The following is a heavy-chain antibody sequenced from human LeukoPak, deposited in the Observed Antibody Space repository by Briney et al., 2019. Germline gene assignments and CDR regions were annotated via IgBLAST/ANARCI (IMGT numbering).Heavy chain of an antibody. D-gene: IGHD3-16*01. V-gene: IGHV3-30*02. J-gene: IGHJ4*02. CDR3: AKGAVLSGGGLDY. Sequence: GGSLRLSCAASGFTFSRYWMSWVRQAPGKGLEWVAYIRYDGSNKYYADSVKGRFTISRDNSKNTLYLQMNSLRAEDTAVYYCAKGAVLSGGGLDYWGQGTLVTVSS. CDR1: GFTFSRYW. CDR2: IRYDGSNK.